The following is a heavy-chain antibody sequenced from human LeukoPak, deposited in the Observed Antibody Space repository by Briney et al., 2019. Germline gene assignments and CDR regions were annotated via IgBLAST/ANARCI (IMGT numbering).Heavy chain of an antibody. CDR3: AVYYYGSGSYYNLHDY. CDR1: GGSISSSSYY. Sequence: SETLSLTCTVSGGSISSSSYYWGWIRQPPGKGLEWIGSIYYSGSTYYNPSLKSRVTISADTSKNQFSLKLSSVTAADTAVYYCAVYYYGSGSYYNLHDYWGQGTLVTVSS. CDR2: IYYSGST. J-gene: IGHJ4*02. D-gene: IGHD3-10*01. V-gene: IGHV4-39*01.